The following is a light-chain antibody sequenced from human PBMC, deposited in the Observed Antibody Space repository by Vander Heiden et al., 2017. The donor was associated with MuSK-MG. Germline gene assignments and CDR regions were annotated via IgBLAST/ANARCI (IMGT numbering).Light chain of an antibody. CDR3: SSYTSTSTPYV. CDR2: DVS. CDR1: SSDVGGYNY. V-gene: IGLV2-14*01. J-gene: IGLJ1*01. Sequence: QPALTQPASVSGSPGQSITISCTGTSSDVGGYNYVSWYQRHPGKAPKLMIYDVSNRPSGVSNRFSGSKSDNTASLTISGPQAEDEADYYCSSYTSTSTPYVFGTGTKVTVL.